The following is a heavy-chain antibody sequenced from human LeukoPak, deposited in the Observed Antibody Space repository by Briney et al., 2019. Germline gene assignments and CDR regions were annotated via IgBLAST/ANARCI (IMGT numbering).Heavy chain of an antibody. CDR3: VRDLITSSTAYLHH. Sequence: GGSLRLSCAASGFTFDDYAMHWVRHAPGKGLEWVSGISWNSGSIGYADSVKGRFTISRDDAKNSLYLQMNSLRAEDTAVYFCVRDLITSSTAYLHHWGQGTLVTVSS. CDR1: GFTFDDYA. D-gene: IGHD6-6*01. V-gene: IGHV3-9*01. J-gene: IGHJ1*01. CDR2: ISWNSGSI.